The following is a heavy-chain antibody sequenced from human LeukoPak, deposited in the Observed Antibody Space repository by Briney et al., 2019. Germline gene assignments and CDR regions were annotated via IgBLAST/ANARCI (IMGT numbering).Heavy chain of an antibody. CDR1: GFTFSSYS. Sequence: PGGSLRLSCAASGFTFSSYSMNWVRRAPGKGLEWVSSISSSSSYIYYADSVKGRFTISRDNAKNSLYLQMNSLRAEDTAVYYCARIDGYNSYFDYWGQGTLVTVSS. V-gene: IGHV3-21*01. CDR2: ISSSSSYI. J-gene: IGHJ4*02. CDR3: ARIDGYNSYFDY. D-gene: IGHD5-24*01.